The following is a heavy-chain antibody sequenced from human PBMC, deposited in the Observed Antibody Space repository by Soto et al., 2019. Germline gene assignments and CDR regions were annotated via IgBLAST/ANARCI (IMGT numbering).Heavy chain of an antibody. CDR2: IYPGDSDT. CDR1: AHSFTSYW. V-gene: IGHV5-51*01. Sequence: PGESLKISCQASAHSFTSYWNGWVRQMPGKGLEWMGIIYPGDSDTRYSPSFHGQVTMSVDKSRRTASLRWNGLMASDTAMYYCVRSANSALYIFDYCGQGMLVTVSS. D-gene: IGHD6-19*01. CDR3: VRSANSALYIFDY. J-gene: IGHJ4*02.